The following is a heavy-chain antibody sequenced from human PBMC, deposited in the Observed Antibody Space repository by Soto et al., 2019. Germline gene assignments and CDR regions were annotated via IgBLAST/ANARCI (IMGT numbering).Heavy chain of an antibody. CDR1: GYTFTDYY. V-gene: IGHV1-2*02. J-gene: IGHJ5*02. CDR2: INPNVGGT. CDR3: ARGGREFPRIPYDT. Sequence: QVQLVQSGAEVKKPGASVYVSCKASGYTFTDYYVHWVRQAPGQGLEWMGWINPNVGGTNYARKFHGRVTMTRDTSISTVYMQLTRLRPDDTAIYYCARGGREFPRIPYDTWGQGTLVTVSS. D-gene: IGHD3-10*01.